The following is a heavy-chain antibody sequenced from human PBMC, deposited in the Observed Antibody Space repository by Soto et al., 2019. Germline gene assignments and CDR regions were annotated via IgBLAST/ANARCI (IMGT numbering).Heavy chain of an antibody. J-gene: IGHJ6*02. Sequence: QVQLVQSGAEVKKPESSVRVSCKASGGTFNNYAITWVRQAPGQGLEWMGGTIPMFGTTNYAEKFQGRVKITADESTNTAYMELSRLRSEDTAVYYCTRCGIRYHSIGFYLGIDGMDVWGQGTTVIVSS. CDR1: GGTFNNYA. D-gene: IGHD3-22*01. CDR3: TRCGIRYHSIGFYLGIDGMDV. CDR2: TIPMFGTT. V-gene: IGHV1-69*12.